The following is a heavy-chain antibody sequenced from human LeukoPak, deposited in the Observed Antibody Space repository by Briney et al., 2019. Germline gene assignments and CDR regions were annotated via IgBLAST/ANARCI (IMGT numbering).Heavy chain of an antibody. V-gene: IGHV3-23*01. J-gene: IGHJ4*02. CDR2: ISGSGGST. D-gene: IGHD5-18*01. Sequence: GGTLRLSCAASGFTFSSYAMSWVRQAPGKGLEWGSAISGSGGSTYYAESVKGRFTISRDNSKNTLYLQMNSLRAEDTAVYYCAKDSYSYGTNYFDYWGQGTLVTVSS. CDR3: AKDSYSYGTNYFDY. CDR1: GFTFSSYA.